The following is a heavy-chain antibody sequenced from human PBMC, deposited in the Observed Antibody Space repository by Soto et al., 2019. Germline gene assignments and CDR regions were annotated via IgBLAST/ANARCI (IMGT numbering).Heavy chain of an antibody. CDR1: GGSFSGYY. J-gene: IGHJ6*02. Sequence: SETLSLTCAVYGGSFSGYYWSWIRQPPGKGLEWIGEINHSGSTNYNPSLKSRVTISVDTSKNQFSLKLSSVTAADTAVYYCARGSVLFYDFWSGRPEYYYGMDVWGQGTTVTVSS. D-gene: IGHD3-3*01. CDR2: INHSGST. CDR3: ARGSVLFYDFWSGRPEYYYGMDV. V-gene: IGHV4-34*01.